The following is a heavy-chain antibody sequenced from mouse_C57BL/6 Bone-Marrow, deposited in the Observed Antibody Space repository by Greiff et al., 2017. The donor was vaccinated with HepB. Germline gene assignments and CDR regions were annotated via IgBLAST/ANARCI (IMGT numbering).Heavy chain of an antibody. Sequence: EVQGVESGGGLVKPGGSLKLSCAASGFTFSSYAMSWVRQTPEKRLEWVATISDGGSYTYYPDNVKGRFTISRDNAKNNLYLQMSHLKSEDTAMYYCARIGTWGYFDYWGQGTTLTVSS. V-gene: IGHV5-4*01. CDR1: GFTFSSYA. CDR2: ISDGGSYT. J-gene: IGHJ2*01. CDR3: ARIGTWGYFDY. D-gene: IGHD4-1*01.